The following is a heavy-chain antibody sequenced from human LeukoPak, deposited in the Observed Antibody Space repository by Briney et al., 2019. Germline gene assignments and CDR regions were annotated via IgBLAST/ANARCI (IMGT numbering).Heavy chain of an antibody. D-gene: IGHD2-8*01. Sequence: GGSLRLSCAASGFTFSGYTMNWVRQGPGKGLEWVSSISRSSSVIYYADSVKGRFSISRDNDKNSLFLQMNSLRAEDTAVYYCARDKGCIDGVCYNGDWGRGTLVTVSS. V-gene: IGHV3-21*01. CDR1: GFTFSGYT. CDR2: ISRSSSVI. CDR3: ARDKGCIDGVCYNGD. J-gene: IGHJ4*02.